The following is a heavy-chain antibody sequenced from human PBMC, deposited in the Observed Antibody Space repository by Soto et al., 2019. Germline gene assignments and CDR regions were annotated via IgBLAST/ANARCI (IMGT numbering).Heavy chain of an antibody. CDR2: ISHSGSGT. V-gene: IGHV4-34*01. D-gene: IGHD2-15*01. CDR3: ARGHLPGGNTFYYDY. Sequence: QVQLQQWGAGLLKPSETLSLTCTVYGGSFSGNYWSWIRQPPGMGLEWIGEISHSGSGTNYNPSLKXRXTSXVDTSKNQFSLKLSSVTAADTAMYYCARGHLPGGNTFYYDYWGQGTLVTVSS. J-gene: IGHJ4*02. CDR1: GGSFSGNY.